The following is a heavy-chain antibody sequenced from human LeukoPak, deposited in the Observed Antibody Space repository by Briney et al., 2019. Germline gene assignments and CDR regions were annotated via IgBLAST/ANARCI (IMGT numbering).Heavy chain of an antibody. Sequence: GGSLRLSCAASGFIFDNHGMSWVRQVPGKGLEWVSAINWHGGVTGYAASVKGRFTISRDNAKNSLYLQMNSLRAEDTAVYYCARGDNWNKGPFDYWGQGTLVTVSS. CDR2: INWHGGVT. V-gene: IGHV3-20*04. J-gene: IGHJ4*02. D-gene: IGHD1/OR15-1a*01. CDR3: ARGDNWNKGPFDY. CDR1: GFIFDNHG.